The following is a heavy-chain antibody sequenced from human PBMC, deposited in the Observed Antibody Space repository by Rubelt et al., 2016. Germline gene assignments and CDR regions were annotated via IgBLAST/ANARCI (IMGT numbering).Heavy chain of an antibody. CDR3: ARDFSYGGFDY. Sequence: APGKGLEWVSYLSGVSHNIQYADSVKGRFTISRDNAKNLVYLQMDNLRPEDTAIYYCARDFSYGGFDYWVQGALVTVSS. D-gene: IGHD2/OR15-2a*01. J-gene: IGHJ4*02. CDR2: LSGVSHNI. V-gene: IGHV3-11*01.